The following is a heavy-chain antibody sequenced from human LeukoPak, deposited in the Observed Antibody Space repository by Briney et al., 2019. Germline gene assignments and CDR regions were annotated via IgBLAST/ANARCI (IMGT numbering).Heavy chain of an antibody. D-gene: IGHD3/OR15-3a*01. Sequence: PSETLSLTCTVSGDSINTNNYYWGWIRQPPGKGLDWIGSIFYSGTSYYNPSLKSRVSISLDTSKNQFSLKLRSATAADTAMFYCARVPIMIFGLNYHYMDVWGTGTTVTVSS. CDR3: ARVPIMIFGLNYHYMDV. V-gene: IGHV4-39*07. J-gene: IGHJ6*03. CDR1: GDSINTNNYY. CDR2: IFYSGTS.